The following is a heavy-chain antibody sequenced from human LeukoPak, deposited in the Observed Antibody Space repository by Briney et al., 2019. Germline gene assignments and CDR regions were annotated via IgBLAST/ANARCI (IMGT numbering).Heavy chain of an antibody. CDR2: IDPSDSYT. J-gene: IGHJ4*02. CDR1: GYSFTSYW. Sequence: GESLRIPCQGSGYSFTSYWISWVRQMPGKGLEWMGRIDPSDSYTNYSPSFQGHVTISADKSISTAYLQWSSLKASDTAMYYCARKGNDYGDYIDCWGQGTLVTVSS. CDR3: ARKGNDYGDYIDC. V-gene: IGHV5-10-1*01. D-gene: IGHD4-17*01.